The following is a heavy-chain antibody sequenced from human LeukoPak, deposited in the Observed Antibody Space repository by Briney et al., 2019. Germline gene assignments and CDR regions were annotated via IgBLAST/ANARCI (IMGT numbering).Heavy chain of an antibody. D-gene: IGHD3-10*01. V-gene: IGHV3-23*01. Sequence: GGSLSLLYAASGFHFSSYAMIWVRQAPGKGLEWVSVISNRAGSTFYADSVKGRFTISRDNSKNTLYLQMNSLRAEDTAVYYCAKRASGSGTSLYYFDYWGQGALVTVSS. CDR3: AKRASGSGTSLYYFDY. CDR1: GFHFSSYA. CDR2: ISNRAGST. J-gene: IGHJ4*02.